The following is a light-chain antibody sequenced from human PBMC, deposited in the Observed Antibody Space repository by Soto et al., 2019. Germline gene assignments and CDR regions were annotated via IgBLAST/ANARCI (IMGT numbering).Light chain of an antibody. CDR1: NSNIGKSY. J-gene: IGLJ3*02. V-gene: IGLV1-51*01. Sequence: QSVLTQPPSVSAAPGQKVTISCSGSNSNIGKSYVSWYQQLPGTAPKVLIYDNNQRPSRIPDRFSGSKSGTSATLGITGLQTGDEADYYCAAWDSSLSAVVFGGGTKLTVL. CDR3: AAWDSSLSAVV. CDR2: DNN.